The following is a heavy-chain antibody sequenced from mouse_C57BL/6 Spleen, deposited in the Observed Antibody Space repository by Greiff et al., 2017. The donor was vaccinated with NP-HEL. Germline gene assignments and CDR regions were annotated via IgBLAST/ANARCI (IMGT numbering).Heavy chain of an antibody. CDR3: ARVRDYYCSSYGYFDV. CDR1: GYAFTNYL. J-gene: IGHJ1*03. D-gene: IGHD1-1*01. CDR2: INPGSGGT. V-gene: IGHV1-54*01. Sequence: QVQLQQSGAELVRPGTSVKVSCKASGYAFTNYLIEWVKQRPGQGLEWIGVINPGSGGTNYNEKFKGKATLTADKSSSTAYMQLSSLTSEDSAVYFCARVRDYYCSSYGYFDVWGKGTTVTVSS.